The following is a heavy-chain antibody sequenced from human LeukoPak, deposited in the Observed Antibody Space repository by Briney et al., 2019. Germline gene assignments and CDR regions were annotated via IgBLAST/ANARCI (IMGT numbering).Heavy chain of an antibody. Sequence: SETLSLTCTVSGGSMSGYFWSWIRRPPGKGLEWIGYIYYSGSTSYNPSLKSRVTISVDTSKNQFSLKLSSVTAADTAVYYCARSITSSWYGDFQHWGQGTLVTVSS. CDR1: GGSMSGYF. J-gene: IGHJ1*01. CDR3: ARSITSSWYGDFQH. CDR2: IYYSGST. V-gene: IGHV4-59*01. D-gene: IGHD6-13*01.